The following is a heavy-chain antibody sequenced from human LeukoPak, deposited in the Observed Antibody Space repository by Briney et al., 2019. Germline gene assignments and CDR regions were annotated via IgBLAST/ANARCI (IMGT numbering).Heavy chain of an antibody. Sequence: GGSLRLSCAASGFTFSSYAMSWVRQAPGKGLEWVSAISGSGGSTYYADSVKGRFTISRDNSKNTLYLQMNSLRAEDTAVYYCAKSVSGSYGVGFDFDYWGQGTLVTVSS. D-gene: IGHD1-26*01. CDR1: GFTFSSYA. CDR3: AKSVSGSYGVGFDFDY. J-gene: IGHJ4*02. V-gene: IGHV3-23*01. CDR2: ISGSGGST.